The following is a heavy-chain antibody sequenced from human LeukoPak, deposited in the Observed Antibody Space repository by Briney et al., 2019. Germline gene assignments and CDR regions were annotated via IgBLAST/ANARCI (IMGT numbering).Heavy chain of an antibody. V-gene: IGHV3-74*01. CDR3: ARDREMTNTAFDI. CDR2: LNSDGSTT. Sequence: PGGPLRLSCAASGFTFSSYWMHWVRQAPGKGLVWVSRLNSDGSTTSYADSVKGRFTISRDNAKNTLFLQMNGLRADDTAVYYCARDREMTNTAFDIWGRGTMVTVSS. J-gene: IGHJ3*02. D-gene: IGHD5-24*01. CDR1: GFTFSSYW.